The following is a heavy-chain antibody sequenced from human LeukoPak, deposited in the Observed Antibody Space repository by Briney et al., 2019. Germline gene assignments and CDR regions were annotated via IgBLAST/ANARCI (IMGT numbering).Heavy chain of an antibody. CDR3: AREGYYGSGSPPSLYFDY. V-gene: IGHV3-30*03. D-gene: IGHD3-10*01. Sequence: GGSLRLSCAASGFSVSNNYMNWVRQASGKGLEWVAVTSSDLNVKLYADSVKGRFTISRDNSRSTLYLQMNSLRPEDTAIYYCAREGYYGSGSPPSLYFDYWGQGTLVTVSS. CDR2: TSSDLNVK. J-gene: IGHJ4*02. CDR1: GFSVSNNY.